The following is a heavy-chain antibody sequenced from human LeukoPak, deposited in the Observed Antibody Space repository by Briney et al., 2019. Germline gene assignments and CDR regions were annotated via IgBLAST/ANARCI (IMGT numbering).Heavy chain of an antibody. V-gene: IGHV1-18*01. J-gene: IGHJ6*02. D-gene: IGHD4-11*01. CDR2: ISAYNGNT. Sequence: ASVKVSCKASGYTLTGYGISWVRQAPGQGLERMGWISAYNGNTNYAQKLQGRVTMTTDTSTSTAYMELRSLRSDDTAVYYCARDLGSNYVYYYGMDVWGQGTTVTVSS. CDR3: ARDLGSNYVYYYGMDV. CDR1: GYTLTGYG.